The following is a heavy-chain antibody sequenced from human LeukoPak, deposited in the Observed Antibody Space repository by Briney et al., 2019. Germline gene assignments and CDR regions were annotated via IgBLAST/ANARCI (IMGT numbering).Heavy chain of an antibody. Sequence: PGGSLRLSCAASGFTVSSNYMSWVRQAPGKGLEWVSVIYSGGSTYYADSVKGRFTISRDNSKNTLYLQMNSLRAEDTAVYYCARGPRRRYDFWSGYSYWGQGTLVTVSS. V-gene: IGHV3-66*01. CDR3: ARGPRRRYDFWSGYSY. CDR1: GFTVSSNY. J-gene: IGHJ4*02. CDR2: IYSGGST. D-gene: IGHD3-3*01.